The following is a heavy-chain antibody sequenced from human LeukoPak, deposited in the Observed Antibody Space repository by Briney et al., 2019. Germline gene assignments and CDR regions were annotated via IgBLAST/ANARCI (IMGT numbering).Heavy chain of an antibody. J-gene: IGHJ6*02. CDR2: INHSGST. V-gene: IGHV4-34*01. Sequence: SETLSLTCAVYGGSFSGYYWSWIRQPPGKGLEWIGEINHSGSTKYNPSLKSRVTISGDTSKNQFSLKLRSVTAADTAVYYCATLQDYDILTGLYGMDVWGQGTTVTVSS. D-gene: IGHD3-9*01. CDR1: GGSFSGYY. CDR3: ATLQDYDILTGLYGMDV.